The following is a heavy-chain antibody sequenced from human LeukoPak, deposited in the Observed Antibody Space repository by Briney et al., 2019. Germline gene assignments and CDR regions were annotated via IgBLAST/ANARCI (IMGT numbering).Heavy chain of an antibody. Sequence: SETLSLTCAVYGGSFSGYYWSWIRQPSGKGLEWIGEINHSGSTNYNPSLKSRVTISVDTSKNQFSLKLSSVTAADTAVYYCARAWGSNYGYFDYWGQGTLVTVSS. CDR3: ARAWGSNYGYFDY. V-gene: IGHV4-34*01. CDR2: INHSGST. CDR1: GGSFSGYY. J-gene: IGHJ4*02. D-gene: IGHD4-11*01.